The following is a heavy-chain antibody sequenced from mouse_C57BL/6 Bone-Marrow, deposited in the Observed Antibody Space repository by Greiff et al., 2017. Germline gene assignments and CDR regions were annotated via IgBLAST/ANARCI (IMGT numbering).Heavy chain of an antibody. Sequence: GGGLVQPKGSLTLSCAASGFSFNTYAMNWVRQAPGKGLEWVARIRSKSNNYATYYADSVKDRFTISRDDSESMLYLQMNNLKTEDTAMYYCVTSYSNYPSWFDYWGQGTLVTVSA. CDR2: IRSKSNNYAT. CDR1: GFSFNTYA. CDR3: VTSYSNYPSWFDY. J-gene: IGHJ3*01. D-gene: IGHD2-5*01. V-gene: IGHV10-1*01.